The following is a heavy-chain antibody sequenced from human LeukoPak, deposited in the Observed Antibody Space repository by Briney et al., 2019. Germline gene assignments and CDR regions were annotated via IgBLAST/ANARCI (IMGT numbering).Heavy chain of an antibody. CDR1: GYTFTSYD. D-gene: IGHD3-10*01. J-gene: IGHJ3*02. Sequence: ASVKVSCKASGYTFTSYDINWVRQATGQGLEWMGWMNPNSGNTGYAQKFQGRVTITRNTSISTAYMELSSLGSEDTAVYYCAKSNGYGLVDIWGQGTMVTVSS. CDR3: AKSNGYGLVDI. CDR2: MNPNSGNT. V-gene: IGHV1-8*03.